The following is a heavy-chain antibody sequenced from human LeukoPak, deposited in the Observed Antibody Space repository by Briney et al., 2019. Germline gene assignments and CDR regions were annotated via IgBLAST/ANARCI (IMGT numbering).Heavy chain of an antibody. CDR3: AKEFEGTSWHGNWFDP. CDR1: GFTFSSYY. J-gene: IGHJ5*02. Sequence: PGGSLRLSCAASGFTFSSYYMHWVRQAPGKGLVWVSRIMTDGSSTTYADSVKGRFTISRDNSKNTLYLQMNSLRAEDTAVYYCAKEFEGTSWHGNWFDPWGQGTLVTVSS. CDR2: IMTDGSST. V-gene: IGHV3-74*01. D-gene: IGHD2-2*01.